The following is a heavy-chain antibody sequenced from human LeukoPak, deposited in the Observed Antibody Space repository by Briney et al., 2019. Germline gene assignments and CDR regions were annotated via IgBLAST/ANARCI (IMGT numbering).Heavy chain of an antibody. CDR1: GFTFSSYG. V-gene: IGHV3-30*18. CDR3: AKIPPQKYDYVWGSYRAKPLDY. CDR2: ISYDGSNK. Sequence: GGSLRLSCAASGFTFSSYGMHWVRQAPGKGLEWVAVISYDGSNKYYADSVKGRFTISRDNSKNTLYLQMNSLRAEDTAVYYCAKIPPQKYDYVWGSYRAKPLDYWGQGTLVTVSS. J-gene: IGHJ4*02. D-gene: IGHD3-16*02.